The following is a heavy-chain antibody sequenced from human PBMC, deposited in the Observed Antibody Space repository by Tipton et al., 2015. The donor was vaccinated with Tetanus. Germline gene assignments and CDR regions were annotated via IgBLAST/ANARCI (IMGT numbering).Heavy chain of an antibody. V-gene: IGHV1-2*02. CDR2: VSPNNGGT. CDR3: ATGPGSYSTY. Sequence: QLVQSGAEVKQPGASVKVSCKASGYTFTGYYLHWVRQAPGQGLEWMGWVSPNNGGTNYAQNFQGRVTMTRGTSITTAYMELSRLTSDDTAMYYCATGPGSYSTYWGQGALVTVSS. D-gene: IGHD3-10*01. J-gene: IGHJ4*02. CDR1: GYTFTGYY.